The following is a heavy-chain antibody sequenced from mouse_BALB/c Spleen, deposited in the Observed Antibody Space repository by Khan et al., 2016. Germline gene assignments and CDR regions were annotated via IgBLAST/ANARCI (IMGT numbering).Heavy chain of an antibody. V-gene: IGHV1-9*01. J-gene: IGHJ4*01. Sequence: QVQLQQSGAELMKPGASVKISCKAAGYTFSSYWIEWVKQRPGHGLEWIGEILPGSGSTNYNEKFKGKATFTADTSSNTAYMQLSSLTSEDSAVYYFARRHTTIYYAMDYWGQGTSVTVSS. D-gene: IGHD2-1*01. CDR2: ILPGSGST. CDR1: GYTFSSYW. CDR3: ARRHTTIYYAMDY.